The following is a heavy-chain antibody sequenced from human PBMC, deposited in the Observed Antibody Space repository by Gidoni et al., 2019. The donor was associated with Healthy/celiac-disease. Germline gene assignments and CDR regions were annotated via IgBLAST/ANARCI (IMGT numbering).Heavy chain of an antibody. D-gene: IGHD4-17*01. CDR3: AKDTVTNGYYYYGMDV. V-gene: IGHV3-9*01. CDR2: ISWNSGSI. CDR1: GFTFDDYA. Sequence: EVQLVESGGGLVQPGRSLRLSCAASGFTFDDYALHWVRQAPGKGLEWVSGISWNSGSICYADSVKGRFTISRDNAKNSLYLQMNSLRAEDTALYYCAKDTVTNGYYYYGMDVWGQGTTVTVSS. J-gene: IGHJ6*02.